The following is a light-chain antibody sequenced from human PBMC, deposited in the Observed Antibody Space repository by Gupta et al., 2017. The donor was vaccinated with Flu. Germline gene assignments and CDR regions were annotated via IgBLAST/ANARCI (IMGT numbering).Light chain of an antibody. CDR2: DAS. Sequence: DIQMTQSPSSLSASVGDRVTITCQASQDISNYLNWYQQKPGKAPKLLIYDASKVETGVPSRFSGSGSGTDFTFTISSLQPEDFATYYCQQEDNLPYTFGQGTKLEIK. CDR3: QQEDNLPYT. CDR1: QDISNY. V-gene: IGKV1-33*01. J-gene: IGKJ2*01.